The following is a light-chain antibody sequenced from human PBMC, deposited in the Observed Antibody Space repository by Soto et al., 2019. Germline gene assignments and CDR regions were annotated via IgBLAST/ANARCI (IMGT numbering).Light chain of an antibody. CDR2: GAS. Sequence: EIVMTQSPATLSVSPGERATLSCRASQSVSSNLAWYQQKPGQAPRLLIYGASTRATGVPARFSGSGSGTVFTPTISSLQSEDFAVYYCQQYSTWPRTFGQGTKVDIK. V-gene: IGKV3-15*01. J-gene: IGKJ1*01. CDR1: QSVSSN. CDR3: QQYSTWPRT.